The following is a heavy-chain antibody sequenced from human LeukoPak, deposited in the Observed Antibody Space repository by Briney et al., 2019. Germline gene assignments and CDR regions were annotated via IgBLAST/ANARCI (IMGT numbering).Heavy chain of an antibody. D-gene: IGHD4-17*01. V-gene: IGHV4-59*08. CDR3: ARHGDDFVEDY. J-gene: IGHJ4*02. CDR1: GGSIYSYY. Sequence: PSETLSLNGTGSGGSIYSYYWGWIGQAHGQGLEWFGYIYYSGSTNYNPSLKTRVTISVDTTKNQFALKLTSLTAADTAVYYGARHGDDFVEDYWGQGTLVIVSS. CDR2: IYYSGST.